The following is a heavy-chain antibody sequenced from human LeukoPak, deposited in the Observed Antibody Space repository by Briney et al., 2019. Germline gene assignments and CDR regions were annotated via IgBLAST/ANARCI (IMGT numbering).Heavy chain of an antibody. CDR3: AHVYVIGKTYYDFWSGYYFDY. V-gene: IGHV2-5*02. CDR1: GFSLSTSGVG. D-gene: IGHD3-3*01. Sequence: SGPTLVKPTQTLTLTCTFSGFSLSTSGVGVGWIRQPPGKALEWLALIYWDDDKRYSPSLKSRLTITKDTSKNQVVFTMTNMDPVDTATYYCAHVYVIGKTYYDFWSGYYFDYWGQGTLVTVSS. CDR2: IYWDDDK. J-gene: IGHJ4*02.